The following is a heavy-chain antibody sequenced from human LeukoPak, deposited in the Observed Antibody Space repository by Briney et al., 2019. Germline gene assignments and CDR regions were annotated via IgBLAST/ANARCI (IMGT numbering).Heavy chain of an antibody. V-gene: IGHV4-31*03. D-gene: IGHD6-13*01. Sequence: PSQTLSLTCTVSGGSISSGGYYWSWIRQHPGKGLEWIGYIYYSGSTYYNPSLKSRVTISVDTSKNQFSLKLSSVTAADTAVYYFARDGIAAAGYYYGMDVWGQGTTVTVSS. J-gene: IGHJ6*02. CDR1: GGSISSGGYY. CDR3: ARDGIAAAGYYYGMDV. CDR2: IYYSGST.